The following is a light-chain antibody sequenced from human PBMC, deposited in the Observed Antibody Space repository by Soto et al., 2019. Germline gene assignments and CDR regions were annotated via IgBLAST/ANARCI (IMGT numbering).Light chain of an antibody. CDR1: SSDIGGYNY. V-gene: IGLV2-11*01. CDR3: CSYAGTYSVI. Sequence: QSALTQTRSVSGSPGQSVTISCTGTSSDIGGYNYVSWYKHHPGKAPKLMIYDVTRRPAGVPDRFSGSKSGNTASPTISGLQAEDEGDYYCCSYAGTYSVIFGGGTKVTVL. J-gene: IGLJ2*01. CDR2: DVT.